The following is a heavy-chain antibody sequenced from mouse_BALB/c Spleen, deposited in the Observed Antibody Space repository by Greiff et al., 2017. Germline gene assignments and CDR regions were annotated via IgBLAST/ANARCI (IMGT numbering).Heavy chain of an antibody. J-gene: IGHJ4*01. CDR1: GFTFSSYG. CDR2: INSNGGST. Sequence: EVQRVESGGGLVQPGGSLKLSCAASGFTFSSYGMSWVRQTPDKRLELVATINSNGGSTYYPDSVKGRFTISRDNAKNTLYLQMSSLKSEDTAMYYCARDNGNYFYAMDYWGQGTSVTVSS. CDR3: ARDNGNYFYAMDY. V-gene: IGHV5-6-3*01. D-gene: IGHD2-1*01.